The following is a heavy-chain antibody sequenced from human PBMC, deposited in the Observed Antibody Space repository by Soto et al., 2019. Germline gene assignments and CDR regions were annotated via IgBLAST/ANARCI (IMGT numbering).Heavy chain of an antibody. CDR2: ISGSGGST. Sequence: GGSLRLSCAASGFTFSSYAMSWVRQAPGKGLEWVSAISGSGGSTYYADSVKGRFTISRDNSKNTLYLQMNSLRAEDTAVYYCAKDYLFSGGRCSKNDAFDSRAQRTMDTSSS. J-gene: IGHJ3*02. CDR3: AKDYLFSGGRCSKNDAFDS. V-gene: IGHV3-23*01. D-gene: IGHD2-15*01. CDR1: GFTFSSYA.